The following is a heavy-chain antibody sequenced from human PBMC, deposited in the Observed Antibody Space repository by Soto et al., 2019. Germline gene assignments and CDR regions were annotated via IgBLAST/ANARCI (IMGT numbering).Heavy chain of an antibody. CDR2: ISYGGSRK. CDR1: GFIFINYG. D-gene: IGHD6-19*01. V-gene: IGHV3-30*18. Sequence: QVQMVESGGGMVQPGKSLRLSCAASGFIFINYGMHWIRQGPGKGLGWLAVISYGGSRKFYAASVKGRFSISRDSSNNTLYVVMNSLRPDDSGVYYGAKEDSSSLAAPHSDYGIDVWGKGTTATVSA. J-gene: IGHJ6*04. CDR3: AKEDSSSLAAPHSDYGIDV.